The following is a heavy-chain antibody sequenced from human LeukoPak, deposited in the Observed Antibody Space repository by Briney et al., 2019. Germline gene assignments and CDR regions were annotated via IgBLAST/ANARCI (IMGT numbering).Heavy chain of an antibody. D-gene: IGHD4-23*01. CDR2: ISYDGSNK. V-gene: IGHV3-30*04. J-gene: IGHJ6*02. CDR1: GFTFSSYA. Sequence: PGGSLRLSCAASGFTFSSYAMHWVRQAPGKGLEWVAVISYDGSNKYYADSVKGRFTISRDNSKNTLYLQMNSLRAEDTAVYYCARYGGNRPLYCYYGMDVWGQGTTVTVSS. CDR3: ARYGGNRPLYCYYGMDV.